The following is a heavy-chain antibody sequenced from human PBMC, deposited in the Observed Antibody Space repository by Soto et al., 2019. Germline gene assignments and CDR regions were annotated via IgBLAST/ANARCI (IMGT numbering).Heavy chain of an antibody. V-gene: IGHV3-15*01. J-gene: IGHJ6*03. CDR2: IKSKTDGGTT. D-gene: IGHD3-3*01. Sequence: GGSLRLSCAASGFTFSNAWMSWVRQAPGKGLEWVGRIKSKTDGGTTDYAAPVKGRFTISRDDSKNTLYLQMNSLKTEDTAVYYCTPSPRPQFSYYYYYMDAWGKGTTVPVPS. CDR1: GFTFSNAW. CDR3: TPSPRPQFSYYYYYMDA.